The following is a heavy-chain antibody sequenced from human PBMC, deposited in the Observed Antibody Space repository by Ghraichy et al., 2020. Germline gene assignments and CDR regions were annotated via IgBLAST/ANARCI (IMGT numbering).Heavy chain of an antibody. CDR3: ARDRYGDYSVDY. J-gene: IGHJ4*02. CDR2: ISSSISYI. V-gene: IGHV3-21*01. CDR1: GFIFSSYS. Sequence: GGSLRLSCAASGFIFSSYSMNWVRQAPGKGLEWVSSISSSISYIYYADSVKGRFTISRDNAKNSLYLQMNSLRAEDTAMYYCARDRYGDYSVDYWGQGTLVTVSS. D-gene: IGHD4-17*01.